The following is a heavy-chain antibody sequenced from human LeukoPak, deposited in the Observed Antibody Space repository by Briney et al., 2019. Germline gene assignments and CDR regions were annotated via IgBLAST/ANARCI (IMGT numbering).Heavy chain of an antibody. Sequence: SETLSLTCTVSGYSISSGYYWGWIRQPPGKGLEWIGSIYYSGSTYYNPSLKSRVTISVDTSKNQFSLKLSSVTAADTAVYYCARGDYYGSGSFVYRGQGTLVTVSS. CDR2: IYYSGST. V-gene: IGHV4-38-2*02. CDR1: GYSISSGYY. CDR3: ARGDYYGSGSFVY. D-gene: IGHD3-10*01. J-gene: IGHJ4*02.